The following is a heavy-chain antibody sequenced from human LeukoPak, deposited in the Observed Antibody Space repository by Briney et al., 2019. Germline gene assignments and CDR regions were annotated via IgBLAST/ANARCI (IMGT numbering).Heavy chain of an antibody. Sequence: ASVKVSCEASGYTFTGYYMHWVRQAPGQGLEWMGWINPNSGGTNYAQKFQGRVTMTRDTSISTAYMELSRLRSDDTAVYYCARDTEWGIAVAGANWYFDLWGRGTLVTVSS. CDR1: GYTFTGYY. V-gene: IGHV1-2*02. CDR2: INPNSGGT. J-gene: IGHJ2*01. D-gene: IGHD6-19*01. CDR3: ARDTEWGIAVAGANWYFDL.